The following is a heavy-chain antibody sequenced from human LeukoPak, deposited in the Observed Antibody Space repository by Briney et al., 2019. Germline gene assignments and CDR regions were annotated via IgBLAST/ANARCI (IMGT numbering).Heavy chain of an antibody. CDR1: GYTFTSNY. J-gene: IGHJ1*01. Sequence: ASVKVSCKASGYTFTSNYIHWVRQAPGQGLEWMGMIYPRDGSTSYAQKFQGRVTVTRDTSTSTVYMELSSLRSEDTAVYYCARGVYPPYYYGSGSYSRGPEYFQHWGQGTLVTVSS. CDR3: ARGVYPPYYYGSGSYSRGPEYFQH. D-gene: IGHD3-10*01. V-gene: IGHV1-46*01. CDR2: IYPRDGST.